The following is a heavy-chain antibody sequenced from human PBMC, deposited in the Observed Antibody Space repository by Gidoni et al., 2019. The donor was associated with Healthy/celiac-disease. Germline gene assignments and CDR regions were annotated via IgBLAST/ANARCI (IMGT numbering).Heavy chain of an antibody. D-gene: IGHD3-10*01. J-gene: IGHJ4*02. CDR1: GFTFGSYS. CDR3: ARAYGSGY. Sequence: EVQLVEAGGGLVQPGGSRRRSGAASGFTFGSYSMNWVRQAPGKGLECVSYISSSRSTIYYADSVKGRFTISRDNAKNSLYLQMNSLGDEDTAVYYCARAYGSGYWGQGTLVTVSS. V-gene: IGHV3-48*02. CDR2: ISSSRSTI.